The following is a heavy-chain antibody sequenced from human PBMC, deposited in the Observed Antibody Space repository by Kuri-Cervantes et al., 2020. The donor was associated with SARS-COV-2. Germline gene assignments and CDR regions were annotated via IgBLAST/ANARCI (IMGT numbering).Heavy chain of an antibody. CDR2: ISGTGGST. V-gene: IGHV3-23*01. D-gene: IGHD3-22*01. J-gene: IGHJ4*02. Sequence: GESLKISCAASGDIFTDAWMSWVRQAPGKGLEWVSTISGTGGSTYYADSVKGRFTISRDKSGNTLYLQMSSLRAEDTAIYYCAKDKGSPRGWGTMIKGYFDYWGQGTLVTVSS. CDR3: AKDKGSPRGWGTMIKGYFDY. CDR1: GDIFTDA.